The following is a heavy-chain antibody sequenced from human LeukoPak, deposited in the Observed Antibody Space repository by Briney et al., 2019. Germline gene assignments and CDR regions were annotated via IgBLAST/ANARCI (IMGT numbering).Heavy chain of an antibody. J-gene: IGHJ6*03. D-gene: IGHD5-12*01. Sequence: SETLSLTCTVSGGSISSSSYYWGWIRQPPGKGLEWIGSIYYSGSTYYNPSLKSRVTISVDTSKNQFSLQLNSVTPEDTAVYYCARGATTYYYYMDVWGKGTTVTVSS. CDR3: ARGATTYYYYMDV. CDR1: GGSISSSSYY. CDR2: IYYSGST. V-gene: IGHV4-39*07.